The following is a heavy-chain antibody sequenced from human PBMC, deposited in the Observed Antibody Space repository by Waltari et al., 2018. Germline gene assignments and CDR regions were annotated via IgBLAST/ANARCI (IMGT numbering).Heavy chain of an antibody. Sequence: QVQLVESGGGVVLPGRSLILSCTASGFGFRYYGKHWVRQAPGKGLEWVAIISFDGNEKHYADSVKGRLTVSRDNSKNTLFLQLNSLRAEDTAVYYCAKELYPGYARRLFDYWGQGTLVTVSS. V-gene: IGHV3-30*18. D-gene: IGHD5-12*01. CDR1: GFGFRYYG. CDR2: ISFDGNEK. J-gene: IGHJ4*02. CDR3: AKELYPGYARRLFDY.